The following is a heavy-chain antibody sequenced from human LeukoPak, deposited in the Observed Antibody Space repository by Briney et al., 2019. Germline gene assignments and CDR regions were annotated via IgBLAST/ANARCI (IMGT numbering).Heavy chain of an antibody. Sequence: SQTLSLTCATSGDSVSSNTAAWNWIRQSPWRGLEWLGRTYYMSNWYNEYAASVKSRITINPDTSKNQFSLQLNSVTPEDTAVYYCARELLEKRPMGFDYWGQGTLVTVSS. J-gene: IGHJ4*02. D-gene: IGHD3-10*01. CDR3: ARELLEKRPMGFDY. V-gene: IGHV6-1*01. CDR2: TYYMSNWYN. CDR1: GDSVSSNTAA.